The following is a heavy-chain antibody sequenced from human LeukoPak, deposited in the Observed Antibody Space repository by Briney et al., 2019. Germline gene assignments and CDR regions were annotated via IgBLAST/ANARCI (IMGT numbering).Heavy chain of an antibody. V-gene: IGHV3-23*01. CDR2: ISGSGGST. D-gene: IGHD2-15*01. CDR3: AKDVCSGGSCYYFDY. Sequence: GGSLRLSCAASGFTLSSYAMSWVRQAPGKGLEWVSAISGSGGSTYYADSVKGRFTISRDNSKNTLYLQMNSLRAEDTAVYYCAKDVCSGGSCYYFDYWGQGTLVTVSS. CDR1: GFTLSSYA. J-gene: IGHJ4*02.